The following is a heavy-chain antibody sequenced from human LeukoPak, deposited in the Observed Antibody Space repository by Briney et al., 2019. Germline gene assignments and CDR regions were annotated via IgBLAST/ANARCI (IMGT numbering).Heavy chain of an antibody. V-gene: IGHV1-69*13. Sequence: ASVKVSCKASGGTFSSYAISWVRQAPGQGLEWMGGIIPIFGTANYAQKFQGRVTITADESTSTAYMELSSLRSEDTAVYYCARDPTDWRYCSSTSCAEFDYWGQGTLVTVSS. CDR2: IIPIFGTA. CDR3: ARDPTDWRYCSSTSCAEFDY. D-gene: IGHD2-2*01. CDR1: GGTFSSYA. J-gene: IGHJ4*02.